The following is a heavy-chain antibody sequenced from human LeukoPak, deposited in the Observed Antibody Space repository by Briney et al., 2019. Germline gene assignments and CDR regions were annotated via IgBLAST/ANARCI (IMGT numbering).Heavy chain of an antibody. CDR2: LYYSGST. Sequence: PSETLSLTCTVSGGSISSSSYYWGWIRQPPGKGLEWIGSLYYSGSTYYNPSLKSRVTISVDTSKNQFSLKLSSVTAADTAVYYCATGIAAPGWFDPWGQGTLVTVSS. J-gene: IGHJ5*02. CDR3: ATGIAAPGWFDP. D-gene: IGHD6-13*01. CDR1: GGSISSSSYY. V-gene: IGHV4-39*01.